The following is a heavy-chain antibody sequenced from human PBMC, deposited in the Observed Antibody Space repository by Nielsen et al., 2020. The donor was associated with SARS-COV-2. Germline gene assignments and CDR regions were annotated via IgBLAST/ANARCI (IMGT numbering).Heavy chain of an antibody. V-gene: IGHV1-3*01. J-gene: IGHJ5*02. CDR3: ARDFRWLFSDP. CDR1: GYTFTSYA. CDR2: INAGNGNT. Sequence: ASVKVSCKASGYTFTSYAMHWVRQAPGQRLEWMGWINAGNGNTKYSQNFQGRVTITGDTSASTAYMEVTSLRSEDTAVYYCARDFRWLFSDPWGQGTLVTVSS. D-gene: IGHD3-22*01.